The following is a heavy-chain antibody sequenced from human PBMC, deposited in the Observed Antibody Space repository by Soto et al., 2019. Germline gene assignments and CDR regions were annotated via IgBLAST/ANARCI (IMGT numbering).Heavy chain of an antibody. CDR3: AKDEVEGVGATYFDY. V-gene: IGHV3-23*01. D-gene: IGHD1-26*01. CDR2: ISGSGGST. J-gene: IGHJ4*02. CDR1: GFTFSSYA. Sequence: GGSLRLSCSASGFTFSSYAMSWVRQAPGKGLEWVSAISGSGGSTYYADSVKGRFTISRDNSKNTLYLQMNSLRAEDTAVYYCAKDEVEGVGATYFDYWGQGTLVTVSS.